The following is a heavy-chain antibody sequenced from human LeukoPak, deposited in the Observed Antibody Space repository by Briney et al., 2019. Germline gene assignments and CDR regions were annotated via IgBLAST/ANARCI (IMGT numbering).Heavy chain of an antibody. CDR1: GFTFDDYA. V-gene: IGHV3-9*01. J-gene: IGHJ4*02. CDR3: AKKGATYYYDSSGYSYFDY. Sequence: GGSLRLSCAASGFTFDDYAMHRVRQAPGKGLEWVSGISWNSGSIGYADSVKGRFTISRDNAKNSLYLQMNSLRAEDTALYYCAKKGATYYYDSSGYSYFDYWGQGTLVTVSS. CDR2: ISWNSGSI. D-gene: IGHD3-22*01.